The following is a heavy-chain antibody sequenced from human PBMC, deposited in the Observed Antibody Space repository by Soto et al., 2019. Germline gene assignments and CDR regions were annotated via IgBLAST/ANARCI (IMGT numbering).Heavy chain of an antibody. V-gene: IGHV3-23*01. J-gene: IGHJ4*02. CDR2: ISGGSSYT. D-gene: IGHD2-21*02. CDR1: GFTFSLYP. CDR3: AKVEAGEYCGGDCYAPFGN. Sequence: PGGSLRLSCEASGFTFSLYPMTWVRQAPGKGLEWVSTISGGSSYTYYADSVKGRFTISRDNSKNTLYLQMNSLRAEDTAVYYCAKVEAGEYCGGDCYAPFGNWGQGTLVTVSS.